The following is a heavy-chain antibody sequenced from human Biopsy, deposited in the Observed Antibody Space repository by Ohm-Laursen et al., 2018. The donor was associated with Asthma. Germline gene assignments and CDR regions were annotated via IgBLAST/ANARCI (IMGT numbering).Heavy chain of an antibody. D-gene: IGHD3-22*01. CDR2: IYYSGRT. V-gene: IGHV4-31*03. CDR3: ARAQDCYESRGYYRSFDF. Sequence: PSQTLSLTCTVSSGSMTRGGYYWTWIRQPPGKGLEWIGFIYYSGRTYYNPSLKSRVSISIDKSKNQFSLKLSSVTAADTAVYYCARAQDCYESRGYYRSFDFWGQGTLVTVSS. CDR1: SGSMTRGGYY. J-gene: IGHJ4*02.